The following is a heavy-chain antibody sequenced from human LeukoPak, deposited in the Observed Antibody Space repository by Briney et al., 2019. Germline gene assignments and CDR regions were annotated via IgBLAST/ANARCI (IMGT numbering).Heavy chain of an antibody. CDR3: ARSDYGSGNYYWSLDY. Sequence: PSETLSLTCTVSGGSISGSSYYWGWIRQPPGKGLEWIAEIHHSGSANYNPSLKSRVTISIDTSKNQFSLKLTSVTAADTAVYYCARSDYGSGNYYWSLDYWGQGTLVTVSS. CDR2: IHHSGSA. V-gene: IGHV4-39*07. J-gene: IGHJ4*02. D-gene: IGHD3-10*01. CDR1: GGSISGSSYY.